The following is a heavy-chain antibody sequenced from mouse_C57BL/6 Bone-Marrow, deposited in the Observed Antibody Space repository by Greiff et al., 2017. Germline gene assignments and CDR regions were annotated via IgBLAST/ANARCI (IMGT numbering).Heavy chain of an antibody. D-gene: IGHD2-2*01. CDR3: ARDGYPFAY. V-gene: IGHV5-16*01. J-gene: IGHJ3*01. Sequence: DVKLVESEGGLVQPGSSMKLSCTASGFTFSDYYMAWVRQVPEKGLEWVANINYDGSSTYYLDSLKSRFIISRDNAKNILYLQMSSLKSEDTATYYCARDGYPFAYWGQGTLVTVSA. CDR2: INYDGSST. CDR1: GFTFSDYY.